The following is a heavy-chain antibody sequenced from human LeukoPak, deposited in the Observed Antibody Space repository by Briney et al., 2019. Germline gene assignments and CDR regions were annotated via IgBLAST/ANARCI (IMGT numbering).Heavy chain of an antibody. J-gene: IGHJ6*02. CDR1: GFTFSNYA. V-gene: IGHV3-23*01. D-gene: IGHD2-2*01. Sequence: GGSLRLSCAASGFTFSNYAMSWVRQAPGKGLEWVSTTSGSGGSTYYADSVKGRFTISRDNSKNTLYLQLNSLRAEDTAVYYCAKSTSPLYYYYGMDVWGQGTTVTVSS. CDR2: TSGSGGST. CDR3: AKSTSPLYYYYGMDV.